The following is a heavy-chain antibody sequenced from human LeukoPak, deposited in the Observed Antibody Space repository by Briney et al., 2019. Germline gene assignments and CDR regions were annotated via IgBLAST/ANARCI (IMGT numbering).Heavy chain of an antibody. Sequence: GGSLRLSCAASGFTFSSYGMHWVRQAPGKGLEWVAFIRYDGSNKYYADSVKGRFTISRDNSKNMLYLQMNSLRAEDTAVYYCAKDLKAIVVVPAAHPQPTALDYWGQGRMVSV. J-gene: IGHJ4*01. V-gene: IGHV3-30*02. D-gene: IGHD2-2*01. CDR3: AKDLKAIVVVPAAHPQPTALDY. CDR1: GFTFSSYG. CDR2: IRYDGSNK.